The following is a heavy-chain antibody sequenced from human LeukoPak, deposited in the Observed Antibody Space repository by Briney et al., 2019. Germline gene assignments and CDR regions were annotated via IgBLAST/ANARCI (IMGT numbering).Heavy chain of an antibody. CDR1: GGSISSGGYY. D-gene: IGHD3-10*01. CDR2: LYYCGST. CDR3: ARDRITMVRGEPRAFDI. Sequence: PSDTLSLPCTVSGGSISSGGYYWSWIRQHPEQGLIRIGYLYYCGSTYYNPSLKSRVTISVDTSKNQFSLKLSSVTAADTAVYYCARDRITMVRGEPRAFDIWGQGTMATVSS. V-gene: IGHV4-31*03. J-gene: IGHJ3*02.